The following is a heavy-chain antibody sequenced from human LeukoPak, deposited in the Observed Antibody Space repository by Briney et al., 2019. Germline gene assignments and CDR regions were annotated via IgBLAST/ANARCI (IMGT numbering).Heavy chain of an antibody. V-gene: IGHV3-33*01. Sequence: GRSLSLSCAAPGFTFSRHGMHWIRQAPGRGLGGGAFSWLVGSVYADSVKGRFTISRDTSTVTLNLQMNSLRADDTATYYCAREQSTFPSAGAFDIWGKRTVVIAS. D-gene: IGHD2/OR15-2a*01. CDR1: GFTFSRHG. CDR2: SWLVGS. CDR3: AREQSTFPSAGAFDI. J-gene: IGHJ3*02.